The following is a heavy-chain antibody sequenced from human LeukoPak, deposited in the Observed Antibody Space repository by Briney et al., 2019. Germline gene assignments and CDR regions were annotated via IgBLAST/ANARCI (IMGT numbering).Heavy chain of an antibody. J-gene: IGHJ4*02. CDR1: GLTFSSYA. CDR2: IKQDGGET. Sequence: PERSLRLSCAASGLTFSSYAMHWVRQAPGKGLEWVASIKQDGGETFYVDSVKGRFTISRDNAKNSLYLQMNSLRAEDTAVYYCTREDHSNYNYWGQGTLVTVSS. D-gene: IGHD4-11*01. CDR3: TREDHSNYNY. V-gene: IGHV3-7*01.